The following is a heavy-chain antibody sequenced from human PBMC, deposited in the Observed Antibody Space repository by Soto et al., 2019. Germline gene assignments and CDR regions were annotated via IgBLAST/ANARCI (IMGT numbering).Heavy chain of an antibody. J-gene: IGHJ6*02. CDR1: GGTFSSTD. Sequence: QVQLVQSGAEVNKPGSSVKVACKASGGTFSSTDIAWVRQAPGQGLEWMGGIIPLFGTTNYAQKFQGRVTITADKSTSTAYMELSSLRSDDTDVYYCAREITTGFYGVDVWGQGTTVTVSS. CDR2: IIPLFGTT. D-gene: IGHD4-4*01. V-gene: IGHV1-69*06. CDR3: AREITTGFYGVDV.